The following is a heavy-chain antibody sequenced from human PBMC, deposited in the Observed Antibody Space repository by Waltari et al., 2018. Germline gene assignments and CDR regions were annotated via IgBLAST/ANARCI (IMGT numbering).Heavy chain of an antibody. CDR2: IYYSGST. CDR3: ARPPGAVAGRWFDP. J-gene: IGHJ5*02. D-gene: IGHD6-19*01. Sequence: QLQLQESGPGLLKPSETLSLTCTVSGGSISSSSYYWGWIPQPPGKGLEWIGSIYYSGSTYYIPFLKIRVTISVDTSKNHFSRKLSSVTAADTAVYYCARPPGAVAGRWFDPWGQVTLVTVSS. V-gene: IGHV4-39*01. CDR1: GGSISSSSYY.